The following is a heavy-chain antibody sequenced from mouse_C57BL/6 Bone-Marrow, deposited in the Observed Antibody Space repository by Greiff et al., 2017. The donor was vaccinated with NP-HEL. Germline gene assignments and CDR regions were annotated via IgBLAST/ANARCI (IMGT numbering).Heavy chain of an antibody. Sequence: EVQRVESGGDLVKPGGSLKLSCAASGFTFSSYGMSWVRPTPDKRLEWVATISSGGSYTYYPDSVKGRFTISRDNAKNTLYLQMSSLKSEDTAMYYCARDGYYVGWFAYWGQGTLVTVSA. CDR2: ISSGGSYT. CDR1: GFTFSSYG. CDR3: ARDGYYVGWFAY. J-gene: IGHJ3*01. D-gene: IGHD2-3*01. V-gene: IGHV5-6*01.